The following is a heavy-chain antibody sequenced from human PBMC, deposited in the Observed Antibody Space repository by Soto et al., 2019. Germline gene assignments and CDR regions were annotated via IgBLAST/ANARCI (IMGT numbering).Heavy chain of an antibody. V-gene: IGHV3-23*01. CDR2: VSGSGGNT. CDR3: ARRGPGTYFDY. CDR1: GFTFSSYA. Sequence: EVQLLESGGGLVQPGGSLRLSCAASGFTFSSYAMRWVRQAPGKGLEWVSAVSGSGGNTYYADSVKGRFTISRDNSKNTLYLQMNSLRAEDTAVYYCARRGPGTYFDYWGQGTLVTVSS. J-gene: IGHJ4*02. D-gene: IGHD6-13*01.